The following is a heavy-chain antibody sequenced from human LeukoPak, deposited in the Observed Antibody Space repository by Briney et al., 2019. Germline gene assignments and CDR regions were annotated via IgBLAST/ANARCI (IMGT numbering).Heavy chain of an antibody. D-gene: IGHD3-22*01. J-gene: IGHJ4*02. V-gene: IGHV4-39*01. CDR1: GRSISSSRHY. Sequence: SETLSLTCTVSGRSISSSRHYWGWIRQPPGKGLEWIGNIRYSGSTNYNPSLKSRVTISVDTSKNQFSLKLSSVTAADTADYYCVRRVAGSSYRDYWGQGTLVTVSS. CDR2: IRYSGST. CDR3: VRRVAGSSYRDY.